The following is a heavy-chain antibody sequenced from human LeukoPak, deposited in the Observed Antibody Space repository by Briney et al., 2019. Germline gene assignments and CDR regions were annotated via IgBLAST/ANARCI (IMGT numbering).Heavy chain of an antibody. Sequence: ASVKVSCKASGYTFTGYYMHWVRQAPGQGLEWMGGIIPIFGTANYAQKFQGRVTITADKSTSTAYMELSSLRSEDTALYYCAKDDKWLQYESWGQGTLVTVSS. J-gene: IGHJ5*02. V-gene: IGHV1-69*06. CDR3: AKDDKWLQYES. CDR1: GYTFTGYY. CDR2: IIPIFGTA. D-gene: IGHD5-24*01.